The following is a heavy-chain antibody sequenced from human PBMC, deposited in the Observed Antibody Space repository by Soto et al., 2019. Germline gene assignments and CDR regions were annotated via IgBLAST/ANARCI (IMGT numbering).Heavy chain of an antibody. CDR2: ISAYNGNT. CDR1: GYTFTSYG. D-gene: IGHD3-22*01. V-gene: IGHV1-18*04. CDR3: ARDVRNPPQYDSSGYQKNWLDP. J-gene: IGHJ5*02. Sequence: GASVTVSCKASGYTFTSYGISWVRQAPGQGLEWMGWISAYNGNTNYAQKPQGRVTMTTDTSTSTAYMELRSLRSDDTAGYYCARDVRNPPQYDSSGYQKNWLDPWGQGPMVTVYS.